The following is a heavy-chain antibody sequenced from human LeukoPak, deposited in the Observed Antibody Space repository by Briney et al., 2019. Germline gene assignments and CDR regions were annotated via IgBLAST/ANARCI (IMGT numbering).Heavy chain of an antibody. CDR1: GFTFRSYE. D-gene: IGHD6-19*01. V-gene: IGHV3-48*03. CDR2: ISSSGSTI. Sequence: PGGSLRLSCAASGFTFRSYEMDWVRQAPGKGLERVSYISSSGSTIYYADSVKGRFTISRDNAKNSLYLQMNSLRAEDTAVYYCARDKQWLPDYWGQGTLVTVSS. J-gene: IGHJ4*02. CDR3: ARDKQWLPDY.